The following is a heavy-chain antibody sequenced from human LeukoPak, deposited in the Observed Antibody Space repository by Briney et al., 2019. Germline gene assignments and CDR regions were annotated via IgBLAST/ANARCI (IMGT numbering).Heavy chain of an antibody. CDR2: INPNSGGT. D-gene: IGHD2-2*01. Sequence: ASVKVSCKASGYTFTGYYMHWVRQAPGQGLEWMGWINPNSGGTNYAQKFQGRVTMTRDTSISTAYMELSRLRSDDTAVYYCAYCSSTSCYGGAFGAFDIWGQGTMVTVSS. J-gene: IGHJ3*02. CDR3: AYCSSTSCYGGAFGAFDI. CDR1: GYTFTGYY. V-gene: IGHV1-2*02.